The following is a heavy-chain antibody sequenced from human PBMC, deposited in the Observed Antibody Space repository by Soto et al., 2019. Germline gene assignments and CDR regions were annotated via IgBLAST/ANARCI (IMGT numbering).Heavy chain of an antibody. D-gene: IGHD1-1*01. V-gene: IGHV4-31*03. CDR2: IYYSGST. J-gene: IGHJ4*02. CDR3: ARGLNELERLYYFDY. CDR1: GGSISRGGYY. Sequence: QVQLQESGPGLVKPSQTLSLTCTVSGGSISRGGYYWSWIRQHPGKGLEWIGYIYYSGSTYYNPSLKSRVTISVDPSKNQFSLKLSSVTAADTAVYYCARGLNELERLYYFDYWGQGTLVTVSS.